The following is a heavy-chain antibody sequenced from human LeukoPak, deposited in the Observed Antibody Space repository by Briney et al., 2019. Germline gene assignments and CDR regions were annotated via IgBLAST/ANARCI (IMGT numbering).Heavy chain of an antibody. D-gene: IGHD6-19*01. CDR1: GGSFSGYY. Sequence: SETLSLTCAVYGGSFSGYYWSWIRQPPGKGLEWIGEINQSGSTNYNPSLKSRVTISVDTYKNQFSLKLSSVTAADTAVYYCARGSPRYSSGWYNYFDYWGQGTLVTVSS. CDR2: INQSGST. V-gene: IGHV4-34*01. J-gene: IGHJ4*02. CDR3: ARGSPRYSSGWYNYFDY.